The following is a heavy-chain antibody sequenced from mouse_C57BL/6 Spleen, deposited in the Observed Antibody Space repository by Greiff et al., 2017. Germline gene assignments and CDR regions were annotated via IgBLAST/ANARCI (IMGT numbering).Heavy chain of an antibody. CDR3: AKNSYYGSSYAMDY. V-gene: IGHV2-5*01. J-gene: IGHJ4*01. Sequence: VKLVESGPGLVQPSQSLSITCTVSGFSLTSYGVNWVRPSPGKGLEWLGVIWRGGSTDYNAAFMSRLSITKDNSKSQVFFNMNSLQADDTAIYYCAKNSYYGSSYAMDYWGQGTSVTVSS. CDR2: IWRGGST. CDR1: GFSLTSYG. D-gene: IGHD2-10*01.